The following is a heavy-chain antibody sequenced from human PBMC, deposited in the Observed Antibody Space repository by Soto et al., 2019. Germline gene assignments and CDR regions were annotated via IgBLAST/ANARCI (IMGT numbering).Heavy chain of an antibody. CDR3: TTESIRGAVAALDY. CDR1: GFTFSNAW. D-gene: IGHD6-19*01. CDR2: IKSKTDGGTT. J-gene: IGHJ4*02. Sequence: GGSLRLSCAASGFTFSNAWMSWVRQAPGKGLEWVGRIKSKTDGGTTDYAAPVKGRFTISRDDSKNTLYLQMNSLKTEDTAVYYCTTESIRGAVAALDYWGQGTLVTVSS. V-gene: IGHV3-15*01.